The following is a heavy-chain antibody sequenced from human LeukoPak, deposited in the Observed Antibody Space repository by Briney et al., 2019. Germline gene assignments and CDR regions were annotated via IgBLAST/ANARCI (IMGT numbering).Heavy chain of an antibody. Sequence: GGSLRLSCAASGFTFSSYAMSWVRQAPGKGLEWVSAISGSGGSTYYADSVKGRFTISRDNSKNTLYLQMNSLRAEDTAVYYCAKDYDYVWGSPPAFDIWGQGTMVTVSS. CDR2: ISGSGGST. CDR1: GFTFSSYA. CDR3: AKDYDYVWGSPPAFDI. D-gene: IGHD3-16*01. V-gene: IGHV3-23*01. J-gene: IGHJ3*02.